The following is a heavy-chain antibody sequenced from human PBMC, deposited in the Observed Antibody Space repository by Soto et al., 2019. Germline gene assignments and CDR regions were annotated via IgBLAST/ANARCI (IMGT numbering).Heavy chain of an antibody. CDR1: GFSFSSYG. Sequence: QVQLVESGGGVVQPGRSLRLSCAASGFSFSSYGMHWVRQAPGKGLEWVAVIWYDGSNKYYADSVKGRFTISRDNSKNTLYLQMNSLRAEDTAVYYCARGVGYFDYWGQGTLVTVSS. J-gene: IGHJ4*02. CDR3: ARGVGYFDY. D-gene: IGHD2-15*01. V-gene: IGHV3-33*01. CDR2: IWYDGSNK.